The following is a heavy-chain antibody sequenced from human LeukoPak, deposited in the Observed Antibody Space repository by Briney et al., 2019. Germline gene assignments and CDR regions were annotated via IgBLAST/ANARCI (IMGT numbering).Heavy chain of an antibody. CDR2: ISAYNGNT. CDR3: ARFPTYYDFWSGFGAAFDI. V-gene: IGHV1-18*01. CDR1: GYTFTSYG. J-gene: IGHJ3*02. Sequence: ASVKVSCKASGYTFTSYGISWVRQAPGQGLEWMGWISAYNGNTNYAQKLQGRVTMTTDTSTSTAYMELRSLRSDDTAVYYCARFPTYYDFWSGFGAAFDIWGQGTMATVSS. D-gene: IGHD3-3*01.